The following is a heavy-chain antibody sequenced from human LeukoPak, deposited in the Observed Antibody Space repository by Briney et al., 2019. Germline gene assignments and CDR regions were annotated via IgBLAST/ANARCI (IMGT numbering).Heavy chain of an antibody. CDR1: GFTFSHAW. D-gene: IGHD3-3*01. Sequence: GGSLRLSCAGSGFTFSHAWMGWVRQAPGKGLEWVGRIKSKTDDGTTDYAAPVKGRLAISRDDSKTTVYLQMNSLKTEDTAVYYCTTLYYDFWSGYLNVFDIWGQGTMVTVSS. CDR2: IKSKTDDGTT. CDR3: TTLYYDFWSGYLNVFDI. V-gene: IGHV3-15*01. J-gene: IGHJ3*02.